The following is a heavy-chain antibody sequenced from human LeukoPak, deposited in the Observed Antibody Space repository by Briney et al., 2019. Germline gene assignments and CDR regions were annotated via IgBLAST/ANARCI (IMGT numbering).Heavy chain of an antibody. CDR2: IWYDGSNK. CDR1: GFTFSSYG. CDR3: ARGKDRWTTPLFDY. D-gene: IGHD3/OR15-3a*01. J-gene: IGHJ4*02. Sequence: PGRSLRLSCAASGFTFSSYGMHWVRQAPGKGLEWVTVIWYDGSNKYYGDSVKGRFTTSRDNSNNTLYLRMNSLRVEDTAVYYCARGKDRWTTPLFDYWGQGTLVTVSS. V-gene: IGHV3-33*01.